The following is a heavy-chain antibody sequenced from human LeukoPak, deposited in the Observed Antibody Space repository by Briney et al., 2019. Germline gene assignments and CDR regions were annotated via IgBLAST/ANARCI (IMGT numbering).Heavy chain of an antibody. CDR2: ISYIGSS. V-gene: IGHV4-59*01. CDR1: GVSMSIYY. CDR3: VGWQVAGAFEI. J-gene: IGHJ3*02. D-gene: IGHD6-19*01. Sequence: SETLSLTCTVSGVSMSIYYWSWIRQPPGKRLEWIAFISYIGSSNYNPPLTSRATISVDSSKNQFSLKLNSVTAADTAVYYCVGWQVAGAFEIWGQGTMVTVSS.